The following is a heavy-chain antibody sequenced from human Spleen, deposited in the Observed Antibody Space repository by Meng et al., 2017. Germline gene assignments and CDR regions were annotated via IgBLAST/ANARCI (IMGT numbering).Heavy chain of an antibody. CDR2: IYPSDSTT. D-gene: IGHD3-22*01. J-gene: IGHJ3*02. CDR3: ARVIVPSDAFDI. V-gene: IGHV5-51*01. Sequence: GESLKISCGGDGYSFTSYWIGWVRQRPGKGLEYMGVIYPSDSTTRYSPSFQGQVTISADKSISTAYLQWSSLKTSDTAMYYCARVIVPSDAFDIWGQGIIV. CDR1: GYSFTSYW.